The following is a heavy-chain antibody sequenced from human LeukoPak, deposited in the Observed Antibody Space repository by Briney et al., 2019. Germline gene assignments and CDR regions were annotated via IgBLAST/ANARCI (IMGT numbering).Heavy chain of an antibody. J-gene: IGHJ3*02. CDR3: ARHVDGYTQSAFDI. V-gene: IGHV4-39*01. D-gene: IGHD5-24*01. Sequence: SETLSLTCTVSGGSISSSSYYWGWIRQPPGKGLEWIGSIYYSGSIYYNPSLKSRVTISVDTSKNHFSLKLSSVTAADTAVYYCARHVDGYTQSAFDIWGQGTMVTVSS. CDR1: GGSISSSSYY. CDR2: IYYSGSI.